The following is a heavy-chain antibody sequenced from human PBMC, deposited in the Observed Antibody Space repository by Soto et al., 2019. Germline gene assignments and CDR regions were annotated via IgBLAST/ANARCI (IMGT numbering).Heavy chain of an antibody. D-gene: IGHD2-21*02. CDR3: AKAARDCGGDCYSSYFDS. V-gene: IGHV3-23*01. CDR2: ITGNAANT. CDR1: RFTFGGYA. Sequence: GGSLRLSCSASRFTFGGYAMSWVRQAPGKGLEWVSGITGNAANTVYADSVKGRFTISRDNSKNALYLQLNGLRAEDTAVYFCAKAARDCGGDCYSSYFDSWGQGALVTVSS. J-gene: IGHJ4*02.